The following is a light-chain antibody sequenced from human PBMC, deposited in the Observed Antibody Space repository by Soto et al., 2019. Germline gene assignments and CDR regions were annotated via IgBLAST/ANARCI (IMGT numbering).Light chain of an antibody. CDR3: LQYGSTPLT. V-gene: IGKV3-20*01. CDR2: DAS. CDR1: QSVGNNY. Sequence: EIVLTQSPGTLSLSPGERATLSCRASQSVGNNYLAWYQQKPGQAPRFLIYDASSRATGIPDRFSGSGSGTDFTVTISRLEPEDFAVYYCLQYGSTPLTFGGGTKVEIK. J-gene: IGKJ4*01.